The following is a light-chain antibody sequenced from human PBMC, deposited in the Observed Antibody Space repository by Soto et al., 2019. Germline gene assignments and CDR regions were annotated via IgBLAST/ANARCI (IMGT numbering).Light chain of an antibody. J-gene: IGKJ3*01. Sequence: DIQMTQSPSSLSASVGDRVTITCRASQGMNNYLAWFQQKPGKAPESLIYAASTLLSRVSSKFSGTGSGTDFTLTITGLQPEDVATFYGQEYHISPYSFGPGTTV. V-gene: IGKV1-16*02. CDR2: AAS. CDR3: QEYHISPYS. CDR1: QGMNNY.